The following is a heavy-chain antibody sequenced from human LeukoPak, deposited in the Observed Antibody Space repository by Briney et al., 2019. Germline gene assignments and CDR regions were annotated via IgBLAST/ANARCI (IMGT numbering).Heavy chain of an antibody. V-gene: IGHV1-2*02. CDR2: INPNSGGT. CDR3: ARDISVVVVVAAYYFDY. Sequence: GASVKVSCKASGYTFTGYYMHWVRQAPGQGLEWMGWINPNSGGTNYAQKFQGRVTMTRDTSISTAYMELSRLRSDDTAVYYCARDISVVVVVAAYYFDYWGQGTLVTVSS. CDR1: GYTFTGYY. D-gene: IGHD2-15*01. J-gene: IGHJ4*02.